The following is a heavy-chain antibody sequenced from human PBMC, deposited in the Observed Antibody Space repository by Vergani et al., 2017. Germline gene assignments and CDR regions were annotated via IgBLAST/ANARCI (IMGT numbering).Heavy chain of an antibody. J-gene: IGHJ2*01. CDR3: AAFSSQQQPDWYFDL. Sequence: QLVQSGSELKKPGTSVKVSCKASGFTFTSSAMQWVRQARGQRLEWIGWIVVGSGNTNYAQKFQERVTITRDMSTSTADMEMSSLRSEDAAVYYCAAFSSQQQPDWYFDLWGRGTLVTVSS. CDR2: IVVGSGNT. CDR1: GFTFTSSA. V-gene: IGHV1-58*02. D-gene: IGHD6-13*01.